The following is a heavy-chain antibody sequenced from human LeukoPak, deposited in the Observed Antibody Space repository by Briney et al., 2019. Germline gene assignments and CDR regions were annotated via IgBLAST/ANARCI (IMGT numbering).Heavy chain of an antibody. J-gene: IGHJ4*02. V-gene: IGHV4-34*01. Sequence: PSETLSLTCAVYGGSFSGYYWSWIRQPPGKGLEWIGEINHSGSTNYNPSLKCRVTISVDTSKNQFSLKLSSVTAADTAVYYCARGRAYYDYVWGSYRYTSSYFDYWGQGTLVTVSS. D-gene: IGHD3-16*02. CDR2: INHSGST. CDR3: ARGRAYYDYVWGSYRYTSSYFDY. CDR1: GGSFSGYY.